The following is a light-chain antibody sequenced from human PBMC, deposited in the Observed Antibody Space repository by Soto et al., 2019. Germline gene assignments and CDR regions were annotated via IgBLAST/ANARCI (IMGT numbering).Light chain of an antibody. CDR1: QSIDSW. CDR2: KAS. J-gene: IGKJ3*01. V-gene: IGKV1-5*03. CDR3: QQYHTFST. Sequence: DIQMTQSPSTLSASVGDRVTITCRASQSIDSWLAWYQQKPGKAPKLLIYKASTLESEVPSRFSGFGSGTQFTLTISSLQPDDFATYYCQQYHTFSTFGPGTKVDIK.